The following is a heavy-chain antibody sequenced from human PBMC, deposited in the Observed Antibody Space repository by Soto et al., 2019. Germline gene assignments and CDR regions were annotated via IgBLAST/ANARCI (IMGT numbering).Heavy chain of an antibody. V-gene: IGHV3-74*01. Sequence: GGSLRLSCAASGFTFSGHWMHWVRQVPGKGLVWVSRINTDGGSTSYADSVKGRFTISRDNAKNTLFLQMTGLRVDDTALYYCAKDPTTAPRWALDIWGQGTLVTVSS. D-gene: IGHD4-4*01. J-gene: IGHJ3*02. CDR2: INTDGGST. CDR1: GFTFSGHW. CDR3: AKDPTTAPRWALDI.